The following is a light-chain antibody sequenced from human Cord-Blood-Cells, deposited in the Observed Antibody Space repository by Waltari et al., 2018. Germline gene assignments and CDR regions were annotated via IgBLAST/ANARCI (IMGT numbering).Light chain of an antibody. CDR3: QAWDSSTYV. CDR1: TLGHKT. J-gene: IGLJ1*01. V-gene: IGLV3-1*01. Sequence: SYHMTQPPSVSVSPGQTASLSCPCSTLGHKTACWYQQKPGQSPVLVIYQDSKRPSGIPERFSGSNSGNTATLTISGTQAMDEADYYCQAWDSSTYVFGTGTKVTVL. CDR2: QDS.